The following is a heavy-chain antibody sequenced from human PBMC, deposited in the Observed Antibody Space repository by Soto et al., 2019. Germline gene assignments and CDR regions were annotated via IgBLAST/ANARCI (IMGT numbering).Heavy chain of an antibody. Sequence: PGGSLRLSCAASGFNFSTCTMNWVRQAPGKGLEWVSSISSSNRYIYYADSVKGRFTISRDDAKNSLYLQMNSLRAEDTAVYYCARDSCSGGSCYRTYAFDIWGQGTLVTVSS. CDR2: ISSSNRYI. J-gene: IGHJ3*02. V-gene: IGHV3-21*06. CDR1: GFNFSTCT. CDR3: ARDSCSGGSCYRTYAFDI. D-gene: IGHD2-15*01.